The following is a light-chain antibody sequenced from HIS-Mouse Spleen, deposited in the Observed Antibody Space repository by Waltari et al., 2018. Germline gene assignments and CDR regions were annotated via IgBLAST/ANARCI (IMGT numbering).Light chain of an antibody. Sequence: QSVLTQPPSVSGAPGQRVTISCTGSSSNIGAGYDVQWYPQLPGTAPKLPIYGNSNRPSGVPDRFSGSKSGTSASLAITGLQAEDEADYYCQSYDSSLSGSVFGGGTKLTVL. CDR2: GNS. CDR1: SSNIGAGYD. CDR3: QSYDSSLSGSV. V-gene: IGLV1-40*01. J-gene: IGLJ3*02.